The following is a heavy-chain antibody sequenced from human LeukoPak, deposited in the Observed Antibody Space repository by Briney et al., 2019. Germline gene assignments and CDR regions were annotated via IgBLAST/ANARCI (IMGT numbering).Heavy chain of an antibody. J-gene: IGHJ3*02. CDR1: GGTFSSYA. CDR2: IIPIFGIA. D-gene: IGHD6-13*01. V-gene: IGHV1-69*04. CDR3: ARGTAGDAFDI. Sequence: SVKVSCKASGGTFSSYAISWVRQAPGQGLEWMGRIIPIFGIANYAQKFQGRVTITADKSTSTAYMELSSLRSEDTAMYYCARGTAGDAFDIWGQGTMVTVSS.